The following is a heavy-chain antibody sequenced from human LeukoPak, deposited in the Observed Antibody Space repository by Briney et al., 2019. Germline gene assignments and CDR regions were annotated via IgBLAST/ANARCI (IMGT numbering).Heavy chain of an antibody. CDR1: GFVFSDYA. J-gene: IGHJ4*02. Sequence: GRSLRLSCAASGFVFSDYAIHWVRQAPGKGLEWVAVISYDGGSEHYLDSVKGRFTISRDNSNNTVYLQMNSPRGEDTARYYCARNSHSRSRIIYLFDSWGQGTPVTVSS. D-gene: IGHD4-11*01. CDR2: ISYDGGSE. V-gene: IGHV3-30*04. CDR3: ARNSHSRSRIIYLFDS.